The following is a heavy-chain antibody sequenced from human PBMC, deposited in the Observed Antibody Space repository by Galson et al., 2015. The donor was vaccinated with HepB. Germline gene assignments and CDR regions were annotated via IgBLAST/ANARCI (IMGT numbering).Heavy chain of an antibody. Sequence: SLRLSCAASGFTVSNNYMSWVRQAPGKGLEWVSVIYSGGSTYYADSVKGRFTISRDESKNTLYLQMNSLRAEDTAVYYCARGIVRGVSAPDYWGQGTLVTVSS. CDR2: IYSGGST. V-gene: IGHV3-66*01. D-gene: IGHD3-10*01. CDR1: GFTVSNNY. CDR3: ARGIVRGVSAPDY. J-gene: IGHJ4*02.